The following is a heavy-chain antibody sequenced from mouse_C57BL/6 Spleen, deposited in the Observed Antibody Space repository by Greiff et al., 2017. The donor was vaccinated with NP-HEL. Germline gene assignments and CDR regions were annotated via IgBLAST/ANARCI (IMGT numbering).Heavy chain of an antibody. V-gene: IGHV14-3*01. J-gene: IGHJ2*01. CDR2: IDPANGNT. Sequence: VQLKESVAELVRPGASVKLSCTASGFNIKNTYMHWVKQRPEQGLEWIGRIDPANGNTKYAPKFQGKATITADTSSNTAYLQLSSLTSEDTAIYYCARAFGGSQYYFDYWGQGTTLTVSS. D-gene: IGHD1-1*01. CDR3: ARAFGGSQYYFDY. CDR1: GFNIKNTY.